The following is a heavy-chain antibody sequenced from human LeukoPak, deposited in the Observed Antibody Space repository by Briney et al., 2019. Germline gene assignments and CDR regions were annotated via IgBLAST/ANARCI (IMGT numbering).Heavy chain of an antibody. CDR1: GGSISSYY. V-gene: IGHV4-59*01. J-gene: IGHJ6*02. D-gene: IGHD6-13*01. Sequence: SETLSLTCTVSGGSISSYYWSWIRQPPGMGLEWIGYIYYSGSTNYNPSLKSRVTISVDTSKNQFSLKLSSVTAADTAVYYCARAPIAAAGKEIYYYYYYGMDVWGQGTTVTVSS. CDR3: ARAPIAAAGKEIYYYYYYGMDV. CDR2: IYYSGST.